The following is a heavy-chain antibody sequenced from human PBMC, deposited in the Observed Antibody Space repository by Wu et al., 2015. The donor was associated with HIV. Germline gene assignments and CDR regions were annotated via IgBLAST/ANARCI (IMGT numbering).Heavy chain of an antibody. J-gene: IGHJ4*02. Sequence: QVQLVQSGAEVKKPGSSVRVSCQASGGTFSSFSISWVRQAPGQGLEWMGGIIPAFGTTDYAGKFQGRVTISADDSTSTAYMELKRLTSEDTAVYYCARPWQLRNGWPFFDYWGQGTLVTVSS. CDR1: GGTFSSFS. D-gene: IGHD4-23*01. CDR3: ARPWQLRNGWPFFDY. V-gene: IGHV1-69*12. CDR2: IIPAFGTT.